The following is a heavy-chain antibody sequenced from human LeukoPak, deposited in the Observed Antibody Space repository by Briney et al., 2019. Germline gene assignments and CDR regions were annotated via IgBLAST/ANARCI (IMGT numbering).Heavy chain of an antibody. V-gene: IGHV3-9*01. CDR1: GFTFDDYA. CDR3: AKDMGSGSYYTLSFDY. J-gene: IGHJ4*02. Sequence: GGSLRLSCAASGFTFDDYAMHWVRQAPGKGLEWVSGISWNSGSIGYADSVKGRFTISRDNAKNSLYLQMNSLGAEDTALYYCAKDMGSGSYYTLSFDYWGQGTLVTVSS. CDR2: ISWNSGSI. D-gene: IGHD3-10*01.